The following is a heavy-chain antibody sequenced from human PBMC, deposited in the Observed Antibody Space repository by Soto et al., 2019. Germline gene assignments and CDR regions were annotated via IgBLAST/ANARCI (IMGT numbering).Heavy chain of an antibody. J-gene: IGHJ6*02. D-gene: IGHD6-13*01. CDR3: ARLWEQLVFDYYYYGMDV. CDR2: IYYSGST. Sequence: TSETLSLTCTVSGGSISSSSYYWGWIRQPPGKGLEWIGSIYYSGSTYYNPSLKSRVTISVDTSKNQFSLKLSSVTAADTAVYYCARLWEQLVFDYYYYGMDVWGQGTTVTVSS. V-gene: IGHV4-39*01. CDR1: GGSISSSSYY.